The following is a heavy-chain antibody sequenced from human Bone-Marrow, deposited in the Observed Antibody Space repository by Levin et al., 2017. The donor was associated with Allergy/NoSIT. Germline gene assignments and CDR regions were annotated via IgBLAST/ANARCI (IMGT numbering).Heavy chain of an antibody. CDR1: GFTFSSYG. CDR2: ISYDGSNK. J-gene: IGHJ5*02. D-gene: IGHD3-10*02. CDR3: AKTNPQFYVFGWFDP. Sequence: GGSLRLSCAASGFTFSSYGMHWVRQAPGKGLEWVAVISYDGSNKYYADSVKGRFTISRDNSKNTLYLQMNSLRAEDTAVYYCAKTNPQFYVFGWFDPWGQGTLVTVSS. V-gene: IGHV3-30*18.